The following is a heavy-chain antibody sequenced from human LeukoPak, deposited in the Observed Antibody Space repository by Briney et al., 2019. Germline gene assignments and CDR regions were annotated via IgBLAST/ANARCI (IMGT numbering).Heavy chain of an antibody. Sequence: GGSLRLSCAASGFTFSSYWMHWVRQAPGKGLVWVSRINSDGSSTTYADSVRGRFTISRDNAKNTLYLQMNSLRAEDTAVYYCARVTGYQLLAGYFYYMYVWGKGTTVTVSS. V-gene: IGHV3-74*01. CDR1: GFTFSSYW. CDR3: ARVTGYQLLAGYFYYMYV. J-gene: IGHJ6*03. D-gene: IGHD2-2*01. CDR2: INSDGSST.